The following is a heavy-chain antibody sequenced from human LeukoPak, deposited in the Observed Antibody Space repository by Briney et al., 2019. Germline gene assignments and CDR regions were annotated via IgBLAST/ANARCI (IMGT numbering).Heavy chain of an antibody. CDR3: ASTRLALIGMSGLNWFDP. CDR2: IYYSGST. V-gene: IGHV4-31*03. Sequence: SETLSLTCTVSGGSISSGGYYWSWIRQHPGKGLEWIGYIYYSGSTYYNPSLKSRVTISVDTSKNQFSLKLSSVTAADTAVYYCASTRLALIGMSGLNWFDPWGQGTLVTVSS. J-gene: IGHJ5*02. CDR1: GGSISSGGYY. D-gene: IGHD1-20*01.